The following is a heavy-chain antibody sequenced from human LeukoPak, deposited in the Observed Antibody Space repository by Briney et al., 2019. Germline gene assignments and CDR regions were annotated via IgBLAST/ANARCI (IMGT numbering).Heavy chain of an antibody. CDR2: INAGNGNT. J-gene: IGHJ4*02. Sequence: ASVKVSCKASGYTFTSYAMHWVRQAPGQRLEWMGWINAGNGNTKYSQKFQGRVTITRDTSASTAYMELSSLRSEDTAVYYCGRDLRAIAVAGTPDYWGQGTLVTVSS. D-gene: IGHD6-19*01. V-gene: IGHV1-3*01. CDR3: GRDLRAIAVAGTPDY. CDR1: GYTFTSYA.